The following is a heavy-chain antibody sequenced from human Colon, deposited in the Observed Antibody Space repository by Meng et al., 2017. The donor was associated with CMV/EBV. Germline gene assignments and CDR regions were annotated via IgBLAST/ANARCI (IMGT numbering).Heavy chain of an antibody. Sequence: ASVKVSCQASGYTFTNYFIHWVRQAPGQGLEWMGWIDPSSGDTNFAQNFQGRVSMTRDTSITTAHMELTSLTSDDTALYYCAREGMSTPSAADSWGQGTLVTVSS. CDR2: IDPSSGDT. CDR1: GYTFTNYF. V-gene: IGHV1-2*02. CDR3: AREGMSTPSAADS. J-gene: IGHJ4*02. D-gene: IGHD6-25*01.